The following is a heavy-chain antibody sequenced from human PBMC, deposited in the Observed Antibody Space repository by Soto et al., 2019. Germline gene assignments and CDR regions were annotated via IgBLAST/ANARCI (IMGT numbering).Heavy chain of an antibody. D-gene: IGHD6-19*01. CDR1: GGSISSYY. V-gene: IGHV4-59*01. J-gene: IGHJ4*02. CDR3: ARVFRGGIAVAGTVDY. CDR2: IYYSGST. Sequence: TLSLTCTVSGGSISSYYWSWIRQPPGKGLEWIGYIYYSGSTNYNPSLKSRVTISVDTSKNQFSLKLSSVTAADTAVYYCARVFRGGIAVAGTVDYWGQGTLVTVSS.